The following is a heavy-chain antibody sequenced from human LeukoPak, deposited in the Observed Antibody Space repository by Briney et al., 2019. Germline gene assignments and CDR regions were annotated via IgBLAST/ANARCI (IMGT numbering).Heavy chain of an antibody. J-gene: IGHJ4*02. CDR1: GFTFSSYW. CDR2: IKQDGSEK. CDR3: ARVSGHYDYVWGSFEYYFDY. D-gene: IGHD3-16*01. Sequence: PGGSLRLSCAASGFTFSSYWMSWVRQAPGKGLEWVANIKQDGSEKYYVDSVKGRSTISRDNAKNSLYLQMNSLRAEDTAVYYCARVSGHYDYVWGSFEYYFDYWGQGTLVTVSS. V-gene: IGHV3-7*01.